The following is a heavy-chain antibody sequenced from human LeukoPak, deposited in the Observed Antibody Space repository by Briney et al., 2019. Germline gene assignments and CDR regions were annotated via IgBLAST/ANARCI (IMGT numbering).Heavy chain of an antibody. Sequence: PGRSLRLSCAASGFTFSSYGMHWVRQAPGKGLEWVAVTSSDGSIKYYADSVKGRFTISRDNSKNTLYLQMNSLRAEDTAVYYCAKDHVHDSSGHYYMFGYWGQGTLVTVSS. CDR3: AKDHVHDSSGHYYMFGY. D-gene: IGHD3-22*01. CDR1: GFTFSSYG. J-gene: IGHJ4*02. CDR2: TSSDGSIK. V-gene: IGHV3-30*18.